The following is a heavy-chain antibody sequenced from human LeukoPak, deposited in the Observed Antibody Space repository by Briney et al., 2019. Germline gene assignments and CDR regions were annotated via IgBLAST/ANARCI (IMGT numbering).Heavy chain of an antibody. CDR3: ARDGLYSKVDY. CDR1: GGSLSCYY. V-gene: IGHV4-34*01. D-gene: IGHD6-13*01. Sequence: SETRSLTCAVYGGSLSCYYWSWSSHPQGKGLEWIGEINHSGSTNYHPSLKSRFNISVDTSKKQFSLKLSSVTAADTAVYYCARDGLYSKVDYWGQGTLVTVSS. CDR2: INHSGST. J-gene: IGHJ4*02.